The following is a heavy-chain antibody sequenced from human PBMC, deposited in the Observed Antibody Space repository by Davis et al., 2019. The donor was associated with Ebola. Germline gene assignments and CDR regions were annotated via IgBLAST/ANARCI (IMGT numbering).Heavy chain of an antibody. D-gene: IGHD2/OR15-2a*01. CDR3: ARAGGSTTLTAPSMDV. V-gene: IGHV3-7*03. J-gene: IGHJ6*02. Sequence: GGSLRPSCAPSGSSFSSYSMSCVRQPPGKGLEWVANTNGDGSEKYYVESVRGRLTISRDTAKNSLYLQMNSLRAEETAVYYCARAGGSTTLTAPSMDVWGQGTTVTVSS. CDR2: TNGDGSEK. CDR1: GSSFSSYS.